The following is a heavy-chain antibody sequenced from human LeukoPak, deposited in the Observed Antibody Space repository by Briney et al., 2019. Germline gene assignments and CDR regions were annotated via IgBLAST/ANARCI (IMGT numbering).Heavy chain of an antibody. CDR2: IYPGDSDT. CDR3: ARVSYCSSTSCYFDY. Sequence: GASLKISYKGSGYSFTSYWIGWVRQLPGKGLEWMGIIYPGDSDTRYSPSFQGQVTISADKSISTAYLQWSSLKASDTAMYYCARVSYCSSTSCYFDYWGQGTLVTVSS. CDR1: GYSFTSYW. V-gene: IGHV5-51*01. J-gene: IGHJ4*02. D-gene: IGHD2-2*01.